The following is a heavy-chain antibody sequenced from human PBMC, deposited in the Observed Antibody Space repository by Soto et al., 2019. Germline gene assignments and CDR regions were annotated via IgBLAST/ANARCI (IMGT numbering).Heavy chain of an antibody. Sequence: SVEGSCKGSGYTFTSYYMHWGRQAPGQGLEWMGIINPSGGSTSYAQKLQGRVTMTTDTSTSTAYMELRSLRSDDTDVYYCARRKDIVVVGAFDIWGQGTTVTVSS. J-gene: IGHJ3*02. CDR2: INPSGGST. CDR3: ARRKDIVVVGAFDI. CDR1: GYTFTSYY. V-gene: IGHV1-46*01. D-gene: IGHD2-15*01.